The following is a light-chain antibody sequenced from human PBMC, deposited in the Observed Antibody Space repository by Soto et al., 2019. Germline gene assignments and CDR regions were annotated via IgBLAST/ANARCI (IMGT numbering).Light chain of an antibody. Sequence: LTQPASVSGSPGQSITISCTGTSSDVGGYNYVSWYQQHPGKAPKLMIYDVSNRPSGVSNRFSGSKSGNTASLTISGLQAEDEADHYCSSYTSSSTPLFGGGTKLTVL. J-gene: IGLJ2*01. CDR1: SSDVGGYNY. CDR2: DVS. CDR3: SSYTSSSTPL. V-gene: IGLV2-14*01.